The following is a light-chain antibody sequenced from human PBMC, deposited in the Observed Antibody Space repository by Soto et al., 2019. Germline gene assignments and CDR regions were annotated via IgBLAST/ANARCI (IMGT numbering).Light chain of an antibody. CDR1: QSISSSY. V-gene: IGKV3-20*01. J-gene: IGKJ2*01. CDR3: QLYGSSHMFS. CDR2: AAS. Sequence: EIVLTQSPGTLPLSPGEEATLSCRASQSISSSYLAWYQQKPGQAPRLLIYAASSRATGIPDRFSGSGSGTDFTLTISRLEPEDFAVYYCQLYGSSHMFSFGQGTKLEIK.